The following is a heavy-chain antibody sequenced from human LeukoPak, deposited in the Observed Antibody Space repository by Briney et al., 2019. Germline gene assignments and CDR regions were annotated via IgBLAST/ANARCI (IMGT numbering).Heavy chain of an antibody. Sequence: ASVKVSCKASGYTFTSYGISWVRQAPGQGLEWMGWISAYNGNTNYAQKLQGRVTMTRDTSTSTVYMELSSLRSEDTAVYYCARDRSVALFDYWGQGTLVTVSS. CDR2: ISAYNGNT. CDR3: ARDRSVALFDY. CDR1: GYTFTSYG. J-gene: IGHJ4*02. V-gene: IGHV1-18*01.